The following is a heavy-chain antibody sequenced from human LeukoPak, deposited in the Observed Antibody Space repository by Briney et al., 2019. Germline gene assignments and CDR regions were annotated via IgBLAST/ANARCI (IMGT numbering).Heavy chain of an antibody. J-gene: IGHJ6*03. Sequence: GGSLRLSCAASGFTFSSYGMHWVRQAPGKGLEWVANIKQDGSEKYYVDSVKGRFTISRDNAKNSLYLQMNSLRAEDTAVYYCARAPPPCSGGSCYSGRYYYYYYYMDVWGKGTTVTVSS. V-gene: IGHV3-7*01. CDR2: IKQDGSEK. CDR1: GFTFSSYG. CDR3: ARAPPPCSGGSCYSGRYYYYYYYMDV. D-gene: IGHD2-15*01.